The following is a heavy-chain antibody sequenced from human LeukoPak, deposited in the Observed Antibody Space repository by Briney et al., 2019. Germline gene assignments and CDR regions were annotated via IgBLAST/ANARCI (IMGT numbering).Heavy chain of an antibody. CDR1: GFTFSSYS. CDR3: ARGVGSYYGDYYYYMDV. Sequence: GGSLRLSCAASGFTFSSYSMNWVRQAPGKGLEWVSSISSSSSYIYYADSVKGRFTISRGNAKNSLYLQMNSLRAEDTAVYYCARGVGSYYGDYYYYMDVWGKGTTVTISS. J-gene: IGHJ6*03. D-gene: IGHD1-26*01. V-gene: IGHV3-21*01. CDR2: ISSSSSYI.